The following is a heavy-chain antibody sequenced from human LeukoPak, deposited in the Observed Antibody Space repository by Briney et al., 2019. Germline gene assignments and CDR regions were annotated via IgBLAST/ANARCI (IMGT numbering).Heavy chain of an antibody. J-gene: IGHJ6*02. CDR1: GFTFSNYS. V-gene: IGHV3-21*01. Sequence: GGSLRLSCAASGFTFSNYSMCWVRQAPGKGLEWVSSISRSSSYIYYADSVKGRFTISRDNAKNSLSLQMNSLRAEDTAVYYCARGLVATQRGYYYYMDVWGRGTTVTVSS. D-gene: IGHD5-12*01. CDR3: ARGLVATQRGYYYYMDV. CDR2: ISRSSSYI.